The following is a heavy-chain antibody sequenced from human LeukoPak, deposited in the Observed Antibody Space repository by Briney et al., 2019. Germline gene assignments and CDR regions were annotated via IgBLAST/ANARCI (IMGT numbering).Heavy chain of an antibody. V-gene: IGHV1-2*04. CDR1: GYTFTGYY. Sequence: ASVKVFCKASGYTFTGYYMHWVRQAPGQGLEWMGWINPNSGGTNYAQKFQGWVTMTRDTSISTAYMELSRLRPDDTAVYYCARDWVAAAGPYYYYYGMDVWGQGTTVTVSS. CDR3: ARDWVAAAGPYYYYYGMDV. CDR2: INPNSGGT. D-gene: IGHD6-13*01. J-gene: IGHJ6*02.